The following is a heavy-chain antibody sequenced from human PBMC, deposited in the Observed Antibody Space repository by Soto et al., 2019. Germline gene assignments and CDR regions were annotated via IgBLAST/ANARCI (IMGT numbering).Heavy chain of an antibody. Sequence: ASVKVSCKASGYTFTNHCISWVLQAPGQGLEWMGWISVYNGNTNYAQKFQGRVTMTTDTSTSTAYMELRSLTSDDTAVYYCARDEWQQLVLIEYWGQGTLVTVSS. V-gene: IGHV1-18*01. CDR1: GYTFTNHC. D-gene: IGHD6-13*01. CDR3: ARDEWQQLVLIEY. J-gene: IGHJ4*02. CDR2: ISVYNGNT.